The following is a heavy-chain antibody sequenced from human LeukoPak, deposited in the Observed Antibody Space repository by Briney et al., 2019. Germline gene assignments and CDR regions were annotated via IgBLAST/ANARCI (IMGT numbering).Heavy chain of an antibody. CDR3: ARTRYYYNSRSYGAPYYFDY. V-gene: IGHV4-59*08. D-gene: IGHD3-10*01. Sequence: QPSETLSLTCTVSGGSISSYYWSWIRQPPGKGLEWIGYIYYSGSTYYNPSLKSRVTISVDTSKNQFSLKLSSVTAADTAVYYCARTRYYYNSRSYGAPYYFDYWGQGTLVTVSS. CDR2: IYYSGST. CDR1: GGSISSYY. J-gene: IGHJ4*02.